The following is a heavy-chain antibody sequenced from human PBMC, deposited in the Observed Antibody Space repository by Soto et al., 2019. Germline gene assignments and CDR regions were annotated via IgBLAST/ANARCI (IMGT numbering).Heavy chain of an antibody. CDR3: ARETIGYYGMDV. Sequence: QVQLQESGPGLVKPSQTLSLTCTVSGGSISSGGYYWSWIRQHPGQGLEWIGYIYYSGITYYNPSLKSRVTISVDTSKNQFSLKLSSVTAADTAVYYCARETIGYYGMDVWRQGTTVTVSS. J-gene: IGHJ6*02. V-gene: IGHV4-31*03. D-gene: IGHD3-3*01. CDR1: GGSISSGGYY. CDR2: IYYSGIT.